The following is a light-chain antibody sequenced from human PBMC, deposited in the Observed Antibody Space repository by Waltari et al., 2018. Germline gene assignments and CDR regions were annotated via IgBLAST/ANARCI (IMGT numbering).Light chain of an antibody. CDR1: SSTIGTYY. CDR2: RND. CDR3: ATWDDTLNMV. Sequence: QSVLTQPPSASETPGQRVTISCSGSSSTIGTYYLSWYQQLPGTAPKLLTYRNDQRPSGVPDRFSGSKSGTSASLAISGLRSEDEADYYCATWDDTLNMVFGGGTKLTVL. J-gene: IGLJ2*01. V-gene: IGLV1-47*01.